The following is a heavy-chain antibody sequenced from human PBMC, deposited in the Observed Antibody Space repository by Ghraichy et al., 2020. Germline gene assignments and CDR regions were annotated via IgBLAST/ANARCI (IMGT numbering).Heavy chain of an antibody. D-gene: IGHD3-10*01. CDR2: IYHSGST. CDR3: ARASGITMVRGVRGYYYMDV. Sequence: SETLSLTCAVSGGSISISNWWSWVRQHPGKALAWIGEIYHSGSTNYNPSLKSRVTISVDKSKNQFSLKLSSVTAADTAVYYCARASGITMVRGVRGYYYMDVWGKRNTLTVS. J-gene: IGHJ6*03. V-gene: IGHV4-4*02. CDR1: GGSISISNW.